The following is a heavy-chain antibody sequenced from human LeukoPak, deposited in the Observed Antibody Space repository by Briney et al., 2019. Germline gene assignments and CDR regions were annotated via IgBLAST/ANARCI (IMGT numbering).Heavy chain of an antibody. CDR3: ARNHNPRRIAAAGTEYFQH. J-gene: IGHJ1*01. Sequence: PGRSLRLSCAASGFTFSSYGMHWVRQAPGKGLEWVAVIWYDGSNKYYADSVKGRLTISRDNSKNTLYLQMNSLRAEDTAVYYCARNHNPRRIAAAGTEYFQHWGQGTLVTVSS. D-gene: IGHD6-13*01. CDR1: GFTFSSYG. CDR2: IWYDGSNK. V-gene: IGHV3-33*01.